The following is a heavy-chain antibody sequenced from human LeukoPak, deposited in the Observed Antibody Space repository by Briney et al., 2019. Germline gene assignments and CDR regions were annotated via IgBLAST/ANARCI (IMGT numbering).Heavy chain of an antibody. CDR1: GYTFTSYG. Sequence: GASVKVSCKASGYTFTSYGISWVRQAPGQGLEWMGWISAYNGNTNYAQKLQGRVTMTTDTSTSTAYMELRSLRSDDTAVYYCARDYYDSSGYYYVSRDYWGQGTLVTVSS. CDR3: ARDYYDSSGYYYVSRDY. J-gene: IGHJ4*02. CDR2: ISAYNGNT. V-gene: IGHV1-18*01. D-gene: IGHD3-22*01.